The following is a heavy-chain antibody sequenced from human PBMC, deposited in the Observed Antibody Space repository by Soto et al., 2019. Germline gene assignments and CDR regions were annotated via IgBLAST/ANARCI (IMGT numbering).Heavy chain of an antibody. CDR3: ARDSSEWFFSTYGY. V-gene: IGHV3-30-3*01. D-gene: IGHD3-3*01. J-gene: IGHJ4*02. Sequence: GGSLELACAASGVSCSTEAMHCVRQAPGKGLEWVALTSFDGRNKYYADSVKGRFTISKDKSQNTLFLQLTSLRPDDTAVYYCARDSSEWFFSTYGYWGQGT. CDR2: TSFDGRNK. CDR1: GVSCSTEA.